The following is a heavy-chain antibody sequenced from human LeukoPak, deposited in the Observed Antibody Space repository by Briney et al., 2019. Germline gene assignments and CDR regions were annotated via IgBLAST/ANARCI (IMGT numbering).Heavy chain of an antibody. CDR3: ARMDADYGDLTNPNWFDP. Sequence: SQTLSLTCTVSGGSISSGAYYWSWIRQHPGKGLEWIGYISYSGSTYYNPSLKSRLTISLDTSKNQFSLKLSSVTAADTAVYYCARMDADYGDLTNPNWFDPWGQGTLVTVSS. CDR1: GGSISSGAYY. D-gene: IGHD4-17*01. CDR2: ISYSGST. V-gene: IGHV4-30-4*08. J-gene: IGHJ5*02.